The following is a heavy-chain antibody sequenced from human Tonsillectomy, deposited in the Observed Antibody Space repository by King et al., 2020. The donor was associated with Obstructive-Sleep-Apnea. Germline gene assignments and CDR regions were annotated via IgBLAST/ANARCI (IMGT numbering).Heavy chain of an antibody. CDR3: TSPRSEHCSGGSCYYQYYYGMDV. V-gene: IGHV3-15*01. D-gene: IGHD2-15*01. Sequence: EVQLVESGGGLVKPGGSLRLSCAASGFTFSDAWMSWVRQAPGKGLEWVGRIKSKTDGGTTDYAAPVKGRFTISRDDSKNTLYLQMNSLKTEVTAVYYCTSPRSEHCSGGSCYYQYYYGMDVWGQGTTVTVSS. J-gene: IGHJ6*02. CDR2: IKSKTDGGTT. CDR1: GFTFSDAW.